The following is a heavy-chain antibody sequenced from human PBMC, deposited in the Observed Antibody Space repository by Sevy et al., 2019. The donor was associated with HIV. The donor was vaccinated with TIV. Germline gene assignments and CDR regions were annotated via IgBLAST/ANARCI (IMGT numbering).Heavy chain of an antibody. D-gene: IGHD2-21*01. Sequence: SETLSLTCTVSGDSIISSHWWSWFRQTPGKGLEWIGDMYHRGTTNYSPSLKNLVIISVDTSKNQFSLKLTSVTAADTAVYYCAAAAGTDILGYYFGSWGQGTPVTVSS. J-gene: IGHJ4*02. V-gene: IGHV4-4*02. CDR2: MYHRGTT. CDR3: AAAAGTDILGYYFGS. CDR1: GDSIISSHW.